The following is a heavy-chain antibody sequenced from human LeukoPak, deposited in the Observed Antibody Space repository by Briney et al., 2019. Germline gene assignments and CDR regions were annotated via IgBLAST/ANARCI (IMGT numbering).Heavy chain of an antibody. J-gene: IGHJ6*03. CDR1: GYSISSGYC. Sequence: PSETLSLTCAVSGYSISSGYCWGWIRQPPGKGLEWIGSIYHSGSTYYNPSLKSRVTISVDTSKNQFSLKLSSVTAADTAVYYCASQNSLYYYYFYMDVWGKGTTVTVSS. D-gene: IGHD2/OR15-2a*01. CDR3: ASQNSLYYYYFYMDV. V-gene: IGHV4-38-2*01. CDR2: IYHSGST.